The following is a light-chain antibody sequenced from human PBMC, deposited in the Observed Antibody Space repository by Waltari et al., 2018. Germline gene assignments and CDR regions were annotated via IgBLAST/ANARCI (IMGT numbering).Light chain of an antibody. Sequence: SYELTQPPSVSVSPGQTARISCSGNTLSKHYSYWYQQKQGQAPVLVMYKDSERPSGIPSRFSGSSSGTTVTLTISGFQAEDEADYYCQSADTSDTYFFGTRTKVTVL. V-gene: IGLV3-25*03. CDR1: TLSKHY. J-gene: IGLJ1*01. CDR2: KDS. CDR3: QSADTSDTYF.